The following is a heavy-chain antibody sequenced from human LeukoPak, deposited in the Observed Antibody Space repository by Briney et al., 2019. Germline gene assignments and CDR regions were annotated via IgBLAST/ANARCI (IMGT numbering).Heavy chain of an antibody. J-gene: IGHJ4*02. CDR2: IYSGGST. V-gene: IGHV3-66*01. CDR3: ARAREKYCSGGSCYDY. D-gene: IGHD2-15*01. Sequence: GGSLRLSCAASGFTFSSNYMSWVRQAPGKGLEWVSVIYSGGSTYYADSVKGRFTISRDNSKNTLYLQMNSLRAEDTAVYYCARAREKYCSGGSCYDYWGQGTLVTVSS. CDR1: GFTFSSNY.